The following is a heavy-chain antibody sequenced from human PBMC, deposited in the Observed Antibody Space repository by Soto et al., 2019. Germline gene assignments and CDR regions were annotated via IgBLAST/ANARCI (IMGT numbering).Heavy chain of an antibody. CDR2: IYYNGIT. J-gene: IGHJ2*01. Sequence: PSETLSLTCTISGVSISTYYWSWIRQPPGKGLEWIGYIYYNGITNYNPSLKSRVAMSIDTSKNQFSLKLTSVTTADTAVYYCARVTLPSTLFGVGRDWYFDLWGLGTLVTVSS. CDR1: GVSISTYY. D-gene: IGHD3-3*01. V-gene: IGHV4-59*01. CDR3: ARVTLPSTLFGVGRDWYFDL.